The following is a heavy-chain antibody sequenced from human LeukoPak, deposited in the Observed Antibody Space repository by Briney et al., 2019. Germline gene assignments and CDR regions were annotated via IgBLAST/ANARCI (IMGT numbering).Heavy chain of an antibody. CDR2: INQDGSTK. CDR1: GFTFSNYW. J-gene: IGHJ4*02. D-gene: IGHD2-21*02. V-gene: IGHV3-7*01. CDR3: ARDRNVVVTAVSLDY. Sequence: GGSLRLSCAASGFTFSNYWMHWVRQAPGQGLEWVANINQDGSTKQYVGSLKGRFTISRDNAKNTLYLQMNSLRAEDTAVYYCARDRNVVVTAVSLDYWGQGTLVTVSS.